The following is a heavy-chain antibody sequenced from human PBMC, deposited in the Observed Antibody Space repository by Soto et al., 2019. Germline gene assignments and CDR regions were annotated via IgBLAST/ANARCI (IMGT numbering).Heavy chain of an antibody. D-gene: IGHD6-19*01. CDR1: GGTFSTYA. V-gene: IGHV1-69*01. CDR3: ARPKGSYSSGYYYFDY. Sequence: QVQLVQSGAEVKQPGSSVKVSCKTSGGTFSTYAIYWVRQAPGQGIEWMGAIIPLFGTADYAQKFQGRVTITADESTSTAYMELSSLRSEDTAVYYFARPKGSYSSGYYYFDYWGQGTLVTVSS. CDR2: IIPLFGTA. J-gene: IGHJ4*02.